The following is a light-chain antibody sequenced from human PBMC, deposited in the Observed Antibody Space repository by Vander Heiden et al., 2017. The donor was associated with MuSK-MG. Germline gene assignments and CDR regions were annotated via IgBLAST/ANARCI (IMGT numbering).Light chain of an antibody. V-gene: IGLV2-23*02. CDR1: SSDVGSYNL. Sequence: QSALTQPASVSVSPGQSITISCTGTSSDVGSYNLVSWYQHHPGEAPKLLIYEVIKRPSGASNRFSGSKSGYTASLTISGLQAEDEANYYCCSYAGESAVVFGGGTKLTVL. J-gene: IGLJ2*01. CDR2: EVI. CDR3: CSYAGESAVV.